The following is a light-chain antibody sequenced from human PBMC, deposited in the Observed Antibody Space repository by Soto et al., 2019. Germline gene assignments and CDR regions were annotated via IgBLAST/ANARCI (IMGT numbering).Light chain of an antibody. CDR3: QHYGSSSDT. V-gene: IGKV3-20*01. CDR1: QSVSSSY. CDR2: GAS. Sequence: EIVLTQSPGTLSLYPGEGATLSCRASQSVSSSYLSWYQQKPGQAPRLLIYGASSRATGIPDRFSGSGSGTDFTLTISRLEPEDFAVYYCQHYGSSSDTFGQGTRLEI. J-gene: IGKJ5*01.